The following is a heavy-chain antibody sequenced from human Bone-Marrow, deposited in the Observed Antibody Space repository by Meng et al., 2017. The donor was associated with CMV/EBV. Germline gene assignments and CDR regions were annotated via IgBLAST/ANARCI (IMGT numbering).Heavy chain of an antibody. Sequence: GGSLRLSCAASGFTFRSYYLNWVRQPPGKGLEWVSFISSTSYTYYADSVKGRFTISRDNTTNSLYLQMNSLRAEDTAIYYCAKAVLATCSGVFCYHFDYWGQGTLVTVSS. CDR1: GFTFRSYY. CDR2: ISSTSYT. J-gene: IGHJ4*02. D-gene: IGHD2-15*01. V-gene: IGHV3-21*04. CDR3: AKAVLATCSGVFCYHFDY.